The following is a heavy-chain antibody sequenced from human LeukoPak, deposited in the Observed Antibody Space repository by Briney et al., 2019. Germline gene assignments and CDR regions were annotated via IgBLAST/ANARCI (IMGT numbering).Heavy chain of an antibody. Sequence: GGSLRLSCTASGFTFSTFAMGWVRQAQGKGLQLVSGISGSGDTTYYADSVKGRFAISRDNSENTLYLQMNRLRDEDTAVYHCAKDFLGTVPDVFDIWGQGTMVTVSS. J-gene: IGHJ3*02. V-gene: IGHV3-23*01. CDR2: ISGSGDTT. D-gene: IGHD7-27*01. CDR3: AKDFLGTVPDVFDI. CDR1: GFTFSTFA.